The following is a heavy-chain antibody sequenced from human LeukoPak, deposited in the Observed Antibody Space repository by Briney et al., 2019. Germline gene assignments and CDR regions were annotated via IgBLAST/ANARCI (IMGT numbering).Heavy chain of an antibody. D-gene: IGHD3-10*01. V-gene: IGHV3-11*04. CDR2: ISSSGSTI. CDR1: GFTFSDYY. Sequence: GGSLRLSCAASGFTFSDYYMSWIRQAPGKGLEWVSYISSSGSTIYYADSVKGRFTISRDNAKNSLYLQMNSLRAEDTALYYCARDLEGSGSFYRPSYDYWGQGTLVTVPS. CDR3: ARDLEGSGSFYRPSYDY. J-gene: IGHJ4*02.